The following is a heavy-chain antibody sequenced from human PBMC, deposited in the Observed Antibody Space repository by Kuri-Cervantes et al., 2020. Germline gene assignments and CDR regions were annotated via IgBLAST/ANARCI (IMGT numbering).Heavy chain of an antibody. D-gene: IGHD6-13*01. CDR2: IIPIFGTA. CDR3: ARDRQGIAAAGFDY. CDR1: GGTFSSHA. J-gene: IGHJ4*02. Sequence: SVKVSCKASGGTFSSHAISWVRQAPGQGLEWMGGIIPIFGTANYAQKFQGRVTITADKSTSTAYMELSSLRSEDTAVYYCARDRQGIAAAGFDYWGQGTLVTVSS. V-gene: IGHV1-69*06.